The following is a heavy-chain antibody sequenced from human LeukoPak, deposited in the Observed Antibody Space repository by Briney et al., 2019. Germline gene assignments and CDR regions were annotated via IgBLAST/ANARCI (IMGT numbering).Heavy chain of an antibody. V-gene: IGHV1-18*01. CDR1: GYTFTSYG. Sequence: GASVKVSCKASGYTFTSYGISWVRQAPGQGLEWMGWISAYNGNTNYAQKLQGRVTMTTDTSTSTAHMELRSLRSDDTAVYYSARSVWFGDSPSHGMDVWGQGTTVTVSS. D-gene: IGHD3-10*01. J-gene: IGHJ6*02. CDR3: ARSVWFGDSPSHGMDV. CDR2: ISAYNGNT.